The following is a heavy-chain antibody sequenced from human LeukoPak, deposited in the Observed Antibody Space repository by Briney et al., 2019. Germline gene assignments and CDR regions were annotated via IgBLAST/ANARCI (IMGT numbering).Heavy chain of an antibody. D-gene: IGHD6-19*01. V-gene: IGHV3-43*02. Sequence: PGGSLRLSCAASGFTFDKYAMHWVRQRPGNGLEWASLISADVDGTHYADSARGRFTISRDNSKNSLYLQMNSLRPEDTALYYCAKDMTYASGWGIDSWGQGTLVTVSS. J-gene: IGHJ4*02. CDR2: ISADVDGT. CDR1: GFTFDKYA. CDR3: AKDMTYASGWGIDS.